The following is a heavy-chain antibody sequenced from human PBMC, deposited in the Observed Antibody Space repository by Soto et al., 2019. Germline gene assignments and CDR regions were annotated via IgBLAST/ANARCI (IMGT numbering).Heavy chain of an antibody. D-gene: IGHD3-9*01. J-gene: IGHJ5*02. V-gene: IGHV4-59*01. CDR1: GGSISSYY. CDR3: ARVPVGXYYDILTGXYSHXPFDX. CDR2: IYYSGST. Sequence: SETLSLTCTASGGSISSYYWSWIRQPPGKGLEWIGYIYYSGSTNYNPSIKSRITISVDTSKNQFSLKLSSVTAADTAVYYCARVPVGXYYDILTGXYSHXPFDXWGQGTLVTVSS.